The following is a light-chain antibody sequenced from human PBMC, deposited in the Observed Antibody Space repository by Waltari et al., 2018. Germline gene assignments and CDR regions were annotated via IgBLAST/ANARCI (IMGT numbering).Light chain of an antibody. CDR2: DVN. V-gene: IGLV2-14*03. Sequence: QSALTQPASVSGSPGQSITISCSGTSGDIGTYNSVSWFQQHTGKAPKILIHDVNQRPSGVSDRFTGSKSGYTASLTISGLQAEDEADYYCSSYTRRSTLIFGGGTKVTVL. J-gene: IGLJ2*01. CDR3: SSYTRRSTLI. CDR1: SGDIGTYNS.